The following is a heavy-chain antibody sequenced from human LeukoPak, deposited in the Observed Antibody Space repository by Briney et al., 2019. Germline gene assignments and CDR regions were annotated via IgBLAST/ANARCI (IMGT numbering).Heavy chain of an antibody. CDR3: ARVARYSSSWYWFDP. D-gene: IGHD6-13*01. J-gene: IGHJ5*02. CDR1: GGSISSGDYY. CDR2: IYYSGST. V-gene: IGHV4-31*03. Sequence: PSETLSLTCTVSGGSISSGDYYWSRIRQHPGKGLEWIGYIYYSGSTYYNPSLKSRVTISVDTSKNQFSLNLSSVTAADTAVYYCARVARYSSSWYWFDPWGQGILVTVSS.